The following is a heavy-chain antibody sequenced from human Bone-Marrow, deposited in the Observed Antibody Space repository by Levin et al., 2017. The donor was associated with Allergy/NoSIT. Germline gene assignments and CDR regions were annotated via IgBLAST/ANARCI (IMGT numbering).Heavy chain of an antibody. V-gene: IGHV3-30*18. CDR2: ISYDGSNK. D-gene: IGHD2-2*01. CDR3: AKIAKGCSSTSCFNGDY. Sequence: QTGGSLRLSCAASGFTFSSYGMHWVRQAPGKGLEWVAVISYDGSNKYYADSVKGRFTISRDNSKNTLYLQMNSLRAEDTAVYYCAKIAKGCSSTSCFNGDYWGQGTLVTVSS. J-gene: IGHJ4*02. CDR1: GFTFSSYG.